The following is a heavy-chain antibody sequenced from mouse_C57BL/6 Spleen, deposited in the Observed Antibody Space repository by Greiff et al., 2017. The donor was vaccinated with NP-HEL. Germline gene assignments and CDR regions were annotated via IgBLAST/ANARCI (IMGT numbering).Heavy chain of an antibody. Sequence: VQLQQPGAELVKPGASVKLSCKASGYTFTSYWMHWVKQRPGQGLEWIGMIHPNSGSTNYNAKFKSKATLTVDKSSSTAYMQLSSLTSEDSAVYYCARRGGSSYRTRYFDYWGQGTTLTVSS. CDR1: GYTFTSYW. CDR2: IHPNSGST. CDR3: ARRGGSSYRTRYFDY. J-gene: IGHJ2*01. V-gene: IGHV1-64*01. D-gene: IGHD1-1*01.